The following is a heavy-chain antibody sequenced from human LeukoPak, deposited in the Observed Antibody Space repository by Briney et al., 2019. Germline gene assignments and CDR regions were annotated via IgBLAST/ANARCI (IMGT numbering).Heavy chain of an antibody. CDR1: GGSFSGYY. D-gene: IGHD3-22*01. Sequence: SETLSLTCAVYGGSFSGYYWSWIRQPPGKGLEWIGEINHSGSTNYNPSLKSRVTISVDTSKNQFSLKLSSVTAADTAVYCCARRRPTMIVVVITRKGGFDPWGQGTLVTVSS. J-gene: IGHJ5*02. CDR3: ARRRPTMIVVVITRKGGFDP. V-gene: IGHV4-34*01. CDR2: INHSGST.